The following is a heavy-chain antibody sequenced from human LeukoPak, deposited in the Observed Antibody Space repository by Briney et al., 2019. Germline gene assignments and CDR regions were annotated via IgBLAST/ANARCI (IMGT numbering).Heavy chain of an antibody. CDR1: GFTFDDYA. D-gene: IGHD1-26*01. CDR3: AKDSSIVGATVGY. CDR2: ISWNSGSI. V-gene: IGHV3-9*01. Sequence: GGSLRLSCAASGFTFDDYAMHWVRQAPGKGLEWVSGISWNSGSIGYADSVKGRFTISRDNAKNSLYLQMNSLRAEDTAVYYCAKDSSIVGATVGYWGQGTLVTVSS. J-gene: IGHJ4*02.